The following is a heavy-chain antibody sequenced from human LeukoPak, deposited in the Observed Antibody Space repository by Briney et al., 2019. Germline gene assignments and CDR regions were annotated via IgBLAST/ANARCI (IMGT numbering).Heavy chain of an antibody. J-gene: IGHJ4*02. V-gene: IGHV3-30-3*01. CDR3: ARDLTGGYCSDY. Sequence: GGSLRLSCAASGFTFSNHAMHWVRQAPGKGLEWVAVITYDGGKTYYADSVKGRFTISRDNSRNTLYLQMTSLRAEDAAVFYCARDLTGGYCSDYWGQGTLVTVSS. D-gene: IGHD3-16*01. CDR2: ITYDGGKT. CDR1: GFTFSNHA.